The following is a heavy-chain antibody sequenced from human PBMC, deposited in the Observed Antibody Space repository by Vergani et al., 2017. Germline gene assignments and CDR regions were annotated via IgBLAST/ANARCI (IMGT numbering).Heavy chain of an antibody. CDR2: IYYSGST. J-gene: IGHJ5*02. D-gene: IGHD1-1*01. CDR1: GGSFSSSSYY. CDR3: ASHGNWAPFET. V-gene: IGHV4-39*01. Sequence: QLQLQESGPGLVKPSETLSLTCTVSGGSFSSSSYYWGWIRQPPGKGLEWIGSIYYSGSTYYNPSLKSRVTISVDTSKNQFSLKLSSVTAADTAVYYCASHGNWAPFETWGQGSLVTVSS.